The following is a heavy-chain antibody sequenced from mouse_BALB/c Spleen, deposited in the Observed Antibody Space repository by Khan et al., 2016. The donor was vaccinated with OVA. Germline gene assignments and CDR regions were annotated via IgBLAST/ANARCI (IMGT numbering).Heavy chain of an antibody. J-gene: IGHJ3*01. CDR1: GYTFTSYV. CDR3: APVGTSYVSFAY. CDR2: IYPFNDDT. D-gene: IGHD1-1*01. Sequence: EVKLMESGPELVKPGASVKMSCKASGYTFTSYVMHWVKQKPGLGLEWIGYIYPFNDDTKYNEKFKGKATLTSDKSSSTAYMELSGLTSEDSAVYYCAPVGTSYVSFAYWGQGTLVTVSA. V-gene: IGHV1S136*01.